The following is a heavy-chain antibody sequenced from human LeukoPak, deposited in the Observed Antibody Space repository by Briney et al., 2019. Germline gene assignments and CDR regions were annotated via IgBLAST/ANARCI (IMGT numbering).Heavy chain of an antibody. V-gene: IGHV1-46*01. D-gene: IGHD2-2*02. Sequence: ASVKVSCKASGYTFTSYYMHWVRQAPGQGLEWMGIINPSGGSTSYAQKFQGGVTMTRDTSTSTVYMELSSLRSEDTAVYYCARDCHDIVVVPAATPSTHICGNWFDPWGQGTLVTVSS. J-gene: IGHJ5*02. CDR2: INPSGGST. CDR3: ARDCHDIVVVPAATPSTHICGNWFDP. CDR1: GYTFTSYY.